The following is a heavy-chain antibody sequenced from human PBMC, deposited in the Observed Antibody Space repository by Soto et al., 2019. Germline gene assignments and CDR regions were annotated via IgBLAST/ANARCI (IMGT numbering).Heavy chain of an antibody. CDR3: ASRVLCDMDV. V-gene: IGHV4-59*08. D-gene: IGHD2-21*01. CDR1: GDSIISYY. Sequence: PSETLSLTCTVSGDSIISYYWSWIRQPPGKGLEWIGYIYYSGSTNYNPSLKSRVTISVDTSKNQFSLKLNSVTAADSAVYYCASRVLCDMDVWGQGTTVTVSS. CDR2: IYYSGST. J-gene: IGHJ6*02.